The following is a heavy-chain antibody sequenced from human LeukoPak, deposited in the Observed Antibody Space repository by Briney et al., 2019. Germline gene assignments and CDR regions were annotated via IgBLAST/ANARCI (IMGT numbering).Heavy chain of an antibody. CDR2: ISDSGNT. CDR1: GGSMSNYY. J-gene: IGHJ4*02. CDR3: TRVGRSLPWNPDY. D-gene: IGHD1-1*01. V-gene: IGHV4-59*01. Sequence: SETLSLTCTVSGGSMSNYYWSWIRQPPGKGLQWIGCISDSGNTNYNPSLRSRVTISVYTSQNQFSLRLSSVTAADTAASYCTRVGRSLPWNPDYWGQGTLVTVSS.